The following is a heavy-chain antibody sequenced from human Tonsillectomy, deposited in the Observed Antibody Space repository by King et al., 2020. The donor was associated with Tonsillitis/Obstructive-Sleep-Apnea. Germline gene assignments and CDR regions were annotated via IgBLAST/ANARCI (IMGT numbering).Heavy chain of an antibody. V-gene: IGHV4-34*01. CDR3: ARGDLLTGYYASTDFDY. J-gene: IGHJ4*02. CDR2: INHSGST. Sequence: VQLQQWGAGLLKPSETLSLTCAVYGRSFSAYYWSWIRQPPGKGLEWIGEINHSGSTKYNPSLKSRVIISLDTSKNQFSLKLSSVTAADTAVYYCARGDLLTGYYASTDFDYWGQGTLVTVSS. D-gene: IGHD3-9*01. CDR1: GRSFSAYY.